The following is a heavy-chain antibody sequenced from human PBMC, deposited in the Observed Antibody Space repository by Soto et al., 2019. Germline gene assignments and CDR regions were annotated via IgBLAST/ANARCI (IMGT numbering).Heavy chain of an antibody. V-gene: IGHV3-30-3*01. D-gene: IGHD6-19*01. CDR2: ISYDGSNK. J-gene: IGHJ4*02. CDR1: GFTFSSYA. CDR3: ARDRETLAVAGYFDY. Sequence: GGSLRLSCAASGFTFSSYAMHWVRQAPGKGLEWVAVISYDGSNKYYADSVKGRFTISRDNSKNTLYLQMNSLRAEDTAVYYCARDRETLAVAGYFDYWGQGTLVTVSS.